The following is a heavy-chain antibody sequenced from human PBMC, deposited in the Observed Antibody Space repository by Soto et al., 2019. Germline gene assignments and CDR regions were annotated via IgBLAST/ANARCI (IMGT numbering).Heavy chain of an antibody. Sequence: QVQLVESGGGVVQPGRSLRLSCAASGFTFSSYGMHWVRQAPGKGLEWVAVICYDGSNKYYADSVKGRFTISRDNSKNTLYLQMNSLRAEDTAVYYCARSEQLDFDYWGQGTLVTVSS. J-gene: IGHJ4*02. D-gene: IGHD6-6*01. CDR3: ARSEQLDFDY. V-gene: IGHV3-33*01. CDR2: ICYDGSNK. CDR1: GFTFSSYG.